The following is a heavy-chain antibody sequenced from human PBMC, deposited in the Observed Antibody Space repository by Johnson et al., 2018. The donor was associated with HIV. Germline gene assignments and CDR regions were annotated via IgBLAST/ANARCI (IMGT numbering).Heavy chain of an antibody. V-gene: IGHV3-74*01. CDR2: ISPDESKT. J-gene: IGHJ3*02. CDR1: GFSFSNYW. CDR3: ARGGRYSESVNDAHDI. D-gene: IGHD1-26*01. Sequence: VQLVESGGDLVQPGGSLRLSCVASGFSFSNYWMHWVRQAPGKGPVWVSRISPDESKTDYADSVKGRFTSSRDNAKNTLHLQMNSLRGEDTAVYYCARGGRYSESVNDAHDIWGQGTKVTVSS.